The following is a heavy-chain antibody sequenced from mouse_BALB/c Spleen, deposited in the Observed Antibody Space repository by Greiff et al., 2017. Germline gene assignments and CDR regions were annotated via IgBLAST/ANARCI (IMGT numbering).Heavy chain of an antibody. D-gene: IGHD2-2*01. CDR3: ARGLWLRRAFAY. Sequence: EVQLQQSGAELVKPGASVKLSCTASGFNIKDTYMHWVKQRPEQGLEWIGRIDPANGNTKYDPEFQGKATITADTSSNTAYLQLSSLTSEDTAVYCCARGLWLRRAFAYWGQGTLVTVSA. CDR1: GFNIKDTY. CDR2: IDPANGNT. J-gene: IGHJ3*01. V-gene: IGHV14-3*02.